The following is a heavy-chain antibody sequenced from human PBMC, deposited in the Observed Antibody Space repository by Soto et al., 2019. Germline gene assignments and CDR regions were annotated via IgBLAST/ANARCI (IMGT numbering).Heavy chain of an antibody. CDR2: IIPIFGTA. V-gene: IGHV1-69*13. Sequence: GASVKVSCKASGGTFSSYAISWVRQAPGQGLEWMGGIIPIFGTANYAQKFQGRVTITADESTSTAYMELSSLRSEDTAVFYCARVIYDSSGIWYAFDIWGQGTMVTVSS. J-gene: IGHJ3*02. D-gene: IGHD3-22*01. CDR3: ARVIYDSSGIWYAFDI. CDR1: GGTFSSYA.